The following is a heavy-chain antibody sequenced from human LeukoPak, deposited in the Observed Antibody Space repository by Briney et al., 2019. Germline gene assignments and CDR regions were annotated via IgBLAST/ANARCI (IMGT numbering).Heavy chain of an antibody. V-gene: IGHV3-48*01. Sequence: GGSLRLSCAASGFTFSSYSMNWVRQTPEKGLEWLSYISSSGTTIHYADSVRGRITISRDNVKNSLYLQMNSLRAEDTAVYYCARDGFYSDTSGYFRNYDYWGQGTLVTVSS. D-gene: IGHD3-22*01. CDR1: GFTFSSYS. CDR3: ARDGFYSDTSGYFRNYDY. CDR2: ISSSGTTI. J-gene: IGHJ4*02.